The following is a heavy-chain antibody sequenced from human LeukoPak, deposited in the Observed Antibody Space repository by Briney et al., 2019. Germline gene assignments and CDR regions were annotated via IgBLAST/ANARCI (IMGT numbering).Heavy chain of an antibody. V-gene: IGHV4-59*01. CDR2: IYYTGGT. D-gene: IGHD3-10*02. CDR1: GDSISSYY. J-gene: IGHJ2*01. CDR3: ARLQRITMSGPDYWYFDL. Sequence: PSETLSLTCTVSGDSISSYYWSWIRQPPEKGLEWIGYIYYTGGTNYNPSLKSRVTISLDTSKTQFSLKMNSVTAADTAIYYCARLQRITMSGPDYWYFDLWGRGTLVTVSS.